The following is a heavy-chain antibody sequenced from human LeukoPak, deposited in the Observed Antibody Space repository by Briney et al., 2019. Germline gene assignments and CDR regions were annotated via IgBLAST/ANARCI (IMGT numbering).Heavy chain of an antibody. J-gene: IGHJ4*02. CDR1: GFTVSSNY. CDR3: ARFTDTEGFDY. D-gene: IGHD5-18*01. V-gene: IGHV3-53*01. Sequence: PGGSLRLSCAASGFTVSSNYMSWVRQAPGKGLEWVSVIYSGGSTYYADSVKGRFTISRDNSKNTLYLQMNSLRAEDTAVYYCARFTDTEGFDYWGQGTLVTVSS. CDR2: IYSGGST.